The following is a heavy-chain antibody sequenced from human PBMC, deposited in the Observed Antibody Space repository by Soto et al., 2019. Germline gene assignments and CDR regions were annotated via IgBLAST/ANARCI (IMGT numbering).Heavy chain of an antibody. V-gene: IGHV3-7*01. CDR2: IKVDGSEK. CDR3: ARDIVATIGGFDY. CDR1: GFTFSSYW. J-gene: IGHJ4*02. Sequence: EVQLVESGGGLVQPGGSLRLSCAASGFTFSSYWMSWVRQAPGKGLEWLANIKVDGSEKYYVDSVKGRFTISRDNAKKSLYLQMISLRVEDTAVYYCARDIVATIGGFDYWGLGALVIVSS. D-gene: IGHD5-12*01.